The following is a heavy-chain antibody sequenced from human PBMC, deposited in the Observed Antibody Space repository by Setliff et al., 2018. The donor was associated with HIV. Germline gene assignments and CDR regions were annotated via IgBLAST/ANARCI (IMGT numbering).Heavy chain of an antibody. D-gene: IGHD5-18*01. J-gene: IGHJ6*02. V-gene: IGHV1-8*02. Sequence: ASVKVSCKASGYTFTNSDIDWVRQAPGQGLEWMGWMNPKSGNTGYAQKFQGRVTMTSNTFIGTAYMELSSLTSEDTAVYYCARGRYNSRIDVWGQGTTVTVSS. CDR1: GYTFTNSD. CDR3: ARGRYNSRIDV. CDR2: MNPKSGNT.